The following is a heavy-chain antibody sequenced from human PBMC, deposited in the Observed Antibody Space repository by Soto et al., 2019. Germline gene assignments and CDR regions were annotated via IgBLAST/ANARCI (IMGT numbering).Heavy chain of an antibody. CDR3: VRGRSYSVYDF. J-gene: IGHJ4*02. CDR2: IYPSGST. CDR1: GGSISGHS. V-gene: IGHV4-4*07. D-gene: IGHD5-12*01. Sequence: QVNLQESGPGLVKPSETLSVTCTVSGGSISGHSWVWIRQPAGKGLEWIGHIYPSGSTSYNPSLRSRVTMSLDTSTNKIFLNLTSATAADTAVFYCVRGRSYSVYDFWGPGTLVTVSS.